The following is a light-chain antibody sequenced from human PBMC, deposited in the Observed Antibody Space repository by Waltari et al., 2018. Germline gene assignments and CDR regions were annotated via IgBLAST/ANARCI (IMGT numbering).Light chain of an antibody. J-gene: IGLJ3*02. CDR2: EDN. Sequence: QSALTQPASVSGSPGQSITFSCTGTSGDVAKYNLVSWYQQHPGKAPKLMIYEDNKRPSGVSKRFSGSKSGNTASLTISGLQAEDEADYYCCSYAGSSTWVFGGGTKLTVL. CDR1: SGDVAKYNL. V-gene: IGLV2-23*01. CDR3: CSYAGSSTWV.